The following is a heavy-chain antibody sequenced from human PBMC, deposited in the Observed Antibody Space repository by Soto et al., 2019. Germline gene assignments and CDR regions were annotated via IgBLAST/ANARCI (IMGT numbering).Heavy chain of an antibody. J-gene: IGHJ4*02. CDR2: ISGSQSYT. D-gene: IGHD3-10*01. CDR1: GFTFSAFG. V-gene: IGHV3-23*01. CDR3: ARRPPGGGSYDF. Sequence: EVLLLESGGGLVQPGGSLRLSCAASGFTFSAFGMTWVRQTPGKGLEWVSAISGSQSYTYYADSVKGRFTISRDNSNDTLYLQMNSLREDDTAVYFCARRPPGGGSYDFWGQGALVTVSS.